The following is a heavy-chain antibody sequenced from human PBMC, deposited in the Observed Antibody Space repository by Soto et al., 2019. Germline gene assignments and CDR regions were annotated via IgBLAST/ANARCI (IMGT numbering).Heavy chain of an antibody. CDR1: GFTVSSNY. CDR3: ARDRSEGYSSSWYAPPPGGMDV. V-gene: IGHV3-66*01. J-gene: IGHJ6*02. Sequence: EVQLVESGGGLVQPGGSLRLSCAASGFTVSSNYMSWVRQAPGKGLEWVSVIYSGGSTYYADSVKGRFTISRDNSKNTXYXQXXSLRAEDTAVYYCARDRSEGYSSSWYAPPPGGMDVWGQGTTVTVSS. D-gene: IGHD6-13*01. CDR2: IYSGGST.